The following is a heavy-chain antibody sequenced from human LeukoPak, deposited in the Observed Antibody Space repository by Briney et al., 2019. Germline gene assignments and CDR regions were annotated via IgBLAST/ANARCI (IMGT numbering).Heavy chain of an antibody. CDR3: ATDRFRTGITMYY. D-gene: IGHD3-10*02. CDR2: FDPENGET. Sequence: ASVKVSCKVSGYTLTELSIHWVRQAPGKGLEWMEGFDPENGETIYAQKFQGRVTMTEDTSTDTAYMELSSLRSEDTAVYYCATDRFRTGITMYYWGQGTLVTVSS. V-gene: IGHV1-24*01. CDR1: GYTLTELS. J-gene: IGHJ4*02.